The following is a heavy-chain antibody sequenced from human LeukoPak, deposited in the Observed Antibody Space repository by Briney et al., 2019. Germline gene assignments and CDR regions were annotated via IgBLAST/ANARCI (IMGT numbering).Heavy chain of an antibody. V-gene: IGHV6-1*01. J-gene: IGHJ5*02. Sequence: SQTLSLTCAISGDSVSSNSVTWNWIRQSPSRGLEWLGRTYYRSTWYNDYAVSVRGRITVNPDTSKNLFSLHLNSVTPEDTAVYYCARRLTQYDCFDPWGQGILVTVSS. CDR2: TYYRSTWYN. CDR3: ARRLTQYDCFDP. D-gene: IGHD2-2*01. CDR1: GDSVSSNSVT.